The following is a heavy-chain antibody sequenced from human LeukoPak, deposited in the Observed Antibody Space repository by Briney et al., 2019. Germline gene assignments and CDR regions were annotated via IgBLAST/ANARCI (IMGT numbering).Heavy chain of an antibody. CDR2: INHSGST. V-gene: IGHV4-34*01. Sequence: SETLSLTCAVYGGSFSGYDWSWIRQSPGRGLECIGEINHSGSTNYNPSLKSRVTISVDTSKNKFSLKLSSVTAADTAVYYCAVLNIAAARGWFDPWGQGTLVTVSS. D-gene: IGHD6-13*01. CDR1: GGSFSGYD. CDR3: AVLNIAAARGWFDP. J-gene: IGHJ5*02.